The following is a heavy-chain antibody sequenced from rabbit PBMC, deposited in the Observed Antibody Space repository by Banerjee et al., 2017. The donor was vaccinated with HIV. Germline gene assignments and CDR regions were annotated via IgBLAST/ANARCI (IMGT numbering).Heavy chain of an antibody. CDR1: GFDFSSNEV. CDR3: ARWDYGMDL. CDR2: IDAGSGST. D-gene: IGHD2-1*01. J-gene: IGHJ3*01. V-gene: IGHV1S45*01. Sequence: QEQLVESGGGLVQPGGSLKLSCKASGFDFSSNEVCWVRQAPGKGLEWIACIDAGSGSTWYASWAKGRFTISKTSSTTVTLQMTSLTAADTATYFCARWDYGMDLWGQGTLVTVS.